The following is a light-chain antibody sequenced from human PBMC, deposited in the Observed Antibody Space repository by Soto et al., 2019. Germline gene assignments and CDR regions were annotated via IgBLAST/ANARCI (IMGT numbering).Light chain of an antibody. Sequence: AIRMTQSQSSLSASTGDRVTITCRASQYITSYLAWYQQKPGKAPKLLIYAASTLQSGVPSRFSGSGSGTDFTLTITCLQSEDFATYYCQQYYSYPRTFGQGTKVEIK. J-gene: IGKJ1*01. CDR3: QQYYSYPRT. V-gene: IGKV1-8*01. CDR1: QYITSY. CDR2: AAS.